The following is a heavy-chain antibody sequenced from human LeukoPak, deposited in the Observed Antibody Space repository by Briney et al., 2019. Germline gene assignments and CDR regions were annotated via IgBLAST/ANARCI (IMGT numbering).Heavy chain of an antibody. CDR2: IIPILGIA. J-gene: IGHJ5*02. V-gene: IGHV1-69*04. Sequence: SVKVSCKASGGTFSSYAISWVRQAPGQGLEWMGRIIPILGIANYAQKFQGRVTITADKSTSTAYMELSSLRSEDTAVYYCARERPHSGRGGGGGFDPWGQGTLVTVSS. CDR3: ARERPHSGRGGGGGFDP. CDR1: GGTFSSYA. D-gene: IGHD3-10*01.